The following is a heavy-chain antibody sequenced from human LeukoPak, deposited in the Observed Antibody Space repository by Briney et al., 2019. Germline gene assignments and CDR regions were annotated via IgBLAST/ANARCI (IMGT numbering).Heavy chain of an antibody. V-gene: IGHV3-23*01. CDR3: AKGQPYGSGSSKSPRSYFDY. J-gene: IGHJ4*02. D-gene: IGHD3-10*01. CDR2: ISGSGGST. Sequence: PGGSLRLSCAASGFTFSSYAMSWVRQAPGKGLEWVSAISGSGGSTYYADSVKGRFTISRDNSKNTLYLQMNSLRAEDTAVYYCAKGQPYGSGSSKSPRSYFDYWGQGTLVTVSS. CDR1: GFTFSSYA.